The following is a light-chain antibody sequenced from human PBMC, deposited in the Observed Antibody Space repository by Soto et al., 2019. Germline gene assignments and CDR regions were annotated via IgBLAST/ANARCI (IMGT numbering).Light chain of an antibody. Sequence: EIVMTQSPATLSVSPGERATLSCRASQSINSNLAWYQQKPGQTPRLLIYGASTRAPGIPARFSGSGSGTDFTLTISSLQSEDVAVYYCQQYNNWWTFGQGTKVEIK. V-gene: IGKV3-15*01. CDR1: QSINSN. CDR3: QQYNNWWT. J-gene: IGKJ1*01. CDR2: GAS.